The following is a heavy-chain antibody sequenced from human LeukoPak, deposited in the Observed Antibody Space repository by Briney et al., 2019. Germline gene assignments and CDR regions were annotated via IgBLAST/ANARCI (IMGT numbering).Heavy chain of an antibody. V-gene: IGHV4-61*02. D-gene: IGHD6-13*01. CDR1: GGSISSGSYY. J-gene: IGHJ6*02. Sequence: SQTLSLTCTVSGGSISSGSYYWSWIRQPAGKGLEWIGRIYTSGSTNYNPSRKSRVTISVDRSKNQFFLKPSSVTAADTAVYYCARDTAAATYYYYGMAVWGQGTTVTVSS. CDR2: IYTSGST. CDR3: ARDTAAATYYYYGMAV.